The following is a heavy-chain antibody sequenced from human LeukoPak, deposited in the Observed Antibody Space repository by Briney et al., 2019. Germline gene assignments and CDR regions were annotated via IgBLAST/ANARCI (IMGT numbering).Heavy chain of an antibody. CDR3: ARDSAYCSGGSCYSGVTDY. Sequence: WASVKVSCKASGYTFTSYGISWVRQAPGQGLERMGWISAYNGNTNYAQKLQGRVTMTTDTSTSTAYMELRSLRSDDTAVYYCARDSAYCSGGSCYSGVTDYWGQGTLVTVSS. V-gene: IGHV1-18*01. D-gene: IGHD2-15*01. CDR2: ISAYNGNT. J-gene: IGHJ4*02. CDR1: GYTFTSYG.